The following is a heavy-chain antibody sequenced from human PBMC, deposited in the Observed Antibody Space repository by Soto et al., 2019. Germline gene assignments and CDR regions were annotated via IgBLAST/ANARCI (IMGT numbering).Heavy chain of an antibody. CDR2: INPNSGGT. V-gene: IGHV1-2*04. Sequence: ASVKVSCKASGYTFTGYYMHWVRQAPGQGLEWMGWINPNSGGTNYAQKFQGWVTMTRDTSISTAYMELSRLRSDVTAVYYCAREGVRSIAAAGMMGYYYYGMDVWGQGTTVTVSS. J-gene: IGHJ6*02. D-gene: IGHD6-13*01. CDR1: GYTFTGYY. CDR3: AREGVRSIAAAGMMGYYYYGMDV.